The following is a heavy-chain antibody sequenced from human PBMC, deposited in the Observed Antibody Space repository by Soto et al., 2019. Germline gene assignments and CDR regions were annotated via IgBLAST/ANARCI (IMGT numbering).Heavy chain of an antibody. V-gene: IGHV1-2*02. CDR3: ARVRSSSWSSSLVRYYFDY. J-gene: IGHJ4*02. Sequence: SVKVSCKASGYAFTGYYMHWVRQAPGQGLEWMGWINPNSGGTNYAQKFQGRVTMTRDTSISTAYMELSRLRSDDTAVYYCARVRSSSWSSSLVRYYFDYWGQGTLVTVSS. CDR1: GYAFTGYY. D-gene: IGHD6-13*01. CDR2: INPNSGGT.